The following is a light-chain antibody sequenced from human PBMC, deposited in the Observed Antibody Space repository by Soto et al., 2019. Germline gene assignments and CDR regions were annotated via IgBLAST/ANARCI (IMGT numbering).Light chain of an antibody. J-gene: IGKJ3*01. CDR3: QQYDTLPPFT. CDR1: QDISNY. CDR2: DAS. V-gene: IGKV1-33*01. Sequence: DIQMPQSPSSLSASVGDRVTITCQASQDISNYLNWYQQKPGKAPKLLIYDASNLETGVPSRFSGSGSGTDFTFTISSLQPEYIATYYCQQYDTLPPFTFGPGTKVDIK.